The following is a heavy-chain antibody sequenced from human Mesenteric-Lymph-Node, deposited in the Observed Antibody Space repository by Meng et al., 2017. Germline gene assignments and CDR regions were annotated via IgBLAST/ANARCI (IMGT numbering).Heavy chain of an antibody. CDR2: IYHSGTT. V-gene: IGHV4-39*01. CDR1: GGPIKRNGYY. D-gene: IGHD3-10*01. Sequence: QLQLQEAGPGLVKPSETPSLTCTVPGGPIKRNGYYWDWGRQPPGKGLEWIGAIYHSGTTSYNPSLQSRVTMFVDTSKNQFSLMLTSVTATDTAVYYCARRRGGSGRDCWGQGTLVTVSS. J-gene: IGHJ4*02. CDR3: ARRRGGSGRDC.